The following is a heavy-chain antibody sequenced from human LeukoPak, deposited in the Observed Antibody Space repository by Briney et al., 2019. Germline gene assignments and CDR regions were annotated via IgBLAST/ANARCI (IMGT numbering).Heavy chain of an antibody. CDR3: ARDRVRGVKVYYYYMDV. Sequence: GASVKVSCKASGYTFTGYYMHWVRQAPGQGLEWMGWINPNSGGTNYAQKFQGRVTMTRDTSISTAYMELSRLRSDDTAVYYCARDRVRGVKVYYYYMDVWGKGTTVTISS. J-gene: IGHJ6*03. D-gene: IGHD3-10*01. CDR1: GYTFTGYY. CDR2: INPNSGGT. V-gene: IGHV1-2*02.